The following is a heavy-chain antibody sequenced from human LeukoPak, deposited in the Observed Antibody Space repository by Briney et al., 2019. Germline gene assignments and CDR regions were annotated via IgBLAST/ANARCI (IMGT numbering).Heavy chain of an antibody. Sequence: PGGSLRLSCVASGFTFSSYAMSWVSQAPGKGLEWVSAITGRGDRTYYADSVKGRFTISRDNAKNSLYLQMNSLRAEDTALYYCAKFASGMAAAGTRHLNDYWGQGTLVTVSS. D-gene: IGHD6-13*01. V-gene: IGHV3-23*01. CDR2: ITGRGDRT. CDR1: GFTFSSYA. CDR3: AKFASGMAAAGTRHLNDY. J-gene: IGHJ4*02.